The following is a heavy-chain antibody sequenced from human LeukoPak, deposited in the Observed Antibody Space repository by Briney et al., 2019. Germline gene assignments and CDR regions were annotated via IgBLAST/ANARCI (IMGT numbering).Heavy chain of an antibody. D-gene: IGHD2-15*01. V-gene: IGHV3-23*01. CDR2: ISGSGGNT. J-gene: IGHJ4*02. CDR1: VFTFSRYA. Sequence: RGSLRLSRAPSVFTFSRYAMSGVRGARGGGGEGVSAISGSGGNTYYADSVKGRVTISIDNSKNTLYLEMSSLRAEDTAVYYCAKVRGCSGGSCYNFYWGEGTLVTVSS. CDR3: AKVRGCSGGSCYNFY.